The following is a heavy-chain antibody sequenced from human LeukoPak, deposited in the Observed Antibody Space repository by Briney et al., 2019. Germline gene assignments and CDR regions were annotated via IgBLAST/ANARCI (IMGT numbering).Heavy chain of an antibody. V-gene: IGHV1-69*13. Sequence: SVKVSCKDFGGTFSSYAISWVRQAPGQGLEWMGGIIPIFGTANYAQKFQGRVTITADESTSTAYMELSSLRSEDTAVYYCARDRRRCSSTSCYVPDYWGQGTLVTVSS. CDR3: ARDRRRCSSTSCYVPDY. J-gene: IGHJ4*02. CDR1: GGTFSSYA. D-gene: IGHD2-2*01. CDR2: IIPIFGTA.